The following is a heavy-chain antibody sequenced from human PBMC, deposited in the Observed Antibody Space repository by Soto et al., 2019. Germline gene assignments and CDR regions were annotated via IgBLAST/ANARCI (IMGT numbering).Heavy chain of an antibody. CDR2: ISGGGDNT. CDR3: AKDRGTTLTPYFDF. Sequence: GGSLRLSCAASGFIFSSYAMSWVRQAPGKGLEWVSAISGGGDNTYYPGSVKGRFTVSRDNSKNTPYLQMSSLRVEDTAVYYCAKDRGTTLTPYFDFWGPGTLVTVSS. J-gene: IGHJ4*02. V-gene: IGHV3-23*01. D-gene: IGHD4-17*01. CDR1: GFIFSSYA.